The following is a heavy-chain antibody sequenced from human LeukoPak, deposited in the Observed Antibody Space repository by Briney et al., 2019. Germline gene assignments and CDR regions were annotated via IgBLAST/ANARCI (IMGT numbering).Heavy chain of an antibody. CDR3: ARFRGDGDYNVNH. D-gene: IGHD4-17*01. J-gene: IGHJ5*02. V-gene: IGHV4-34*01. Sequence: SETLSLTCAVYGGSFSGYYWSWIRQPPGKGLEWIGEINHSGGTNYNPSLKSRVTISVDTSKNQFSLKVTSLTAADTAVYYCARFRGDGDYNVNHWGQGTLVIVSS. CDR2: INHSGGT. CDR1: GGSFSGYY.